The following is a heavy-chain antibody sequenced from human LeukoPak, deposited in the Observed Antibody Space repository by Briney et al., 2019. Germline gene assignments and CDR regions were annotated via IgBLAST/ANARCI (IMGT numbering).Heavy chain of an antibody. V-gene: IGHV4-39*07. Sequence: SETLSLTCTVSGGSISSNTYYWSWIRQPAGKGLEWIGSIYYSGSTYYNPSLKSRVTISVDTSKNQFSLKLSSVTAADTAVYYCARSLWGWYSSGWYYYYMDVWGKGTTVTISS. CDR1: GGSISSNTYY. D-gene: IGHD6-19*01. CDR3: ARSLWGWYSSGWYYYYMDV. J-gene: IGHJ6*03. CDR2: IYYSGST.